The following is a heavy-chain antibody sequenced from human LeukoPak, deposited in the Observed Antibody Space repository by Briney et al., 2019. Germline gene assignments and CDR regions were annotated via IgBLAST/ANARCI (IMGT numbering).Heavy chain of an antibody. V-gene: IGHV1-69*01. Sequence: ASVKVSCKASGGTFSSYAISWVRPAPGQGLEWMGGIIPIFGTANYAQKFQGRVTITADESTSTAYMELSSLRSEDTAVYYCARDWYYYDSSGYLRGSYWYFDLWGRGTLVTVSS. D-gene: IGHD3-22*01. CDR3: ARDWYYYDSSGYLRGSYWYFDL. J-gene: IGHJ2*01. CDR1: GGTFSSYA. CDR2: IIPIFGTA.